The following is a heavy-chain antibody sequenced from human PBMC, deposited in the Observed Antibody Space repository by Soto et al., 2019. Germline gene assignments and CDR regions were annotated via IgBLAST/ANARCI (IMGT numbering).Heavy chain of an antibody. J-gene: IGHJ6*02. CDR1: GYTFTSYG. D-gene: IGHD3-3*01. Sequence: QVQLVQSGAEVKKPGASVKVSCKASGYTFTSYGISWVRQAPGQGLEWMGWISAYNGNTNYAQKLQGRVTMTTDTSTSTAYMALRSLRSDDTAVYYCARVHYDFWSASGYYGMDVWGQGTTVTVSS. CDR2: ISAYNGNT. CDR3: ARVHYDFWSASGYYGMDV. V-gene: IGHV1-18*04.